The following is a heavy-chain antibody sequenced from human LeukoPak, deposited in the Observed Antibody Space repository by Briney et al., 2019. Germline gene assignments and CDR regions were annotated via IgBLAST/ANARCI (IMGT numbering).Heavy chain of an antibody. CDR3: VKDFYSKTSGGFPS. V-gene: IGHV3-30*04. CDR1: GFTFSSYA. D-gene: IGHD6-13*01. CDR2: ISYDGSNK. Sequence: SGRSLRLSCAASGFTFSSYAMHWVRQAPGKGLEWVAVISYDGSNKYYADSVKGRFTISRDNSKNTLYLQMSSLRDEDTAIYYCVKDFYSKTSGGFPSWGQGTLVTVSS. J-gene: IGHJ4*02.